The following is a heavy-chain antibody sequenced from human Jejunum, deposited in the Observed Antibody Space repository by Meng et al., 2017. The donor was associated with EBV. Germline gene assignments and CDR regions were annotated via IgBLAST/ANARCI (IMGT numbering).Heavy chain of an antibody. D-gene: IGHD6-6*01. CDR1: GFTFSTYT. CDR3: ARDRETYSSSQADY. Sequence: EVQLVESGGGLVEPGVSLRLPGAASGFTFSTYTMNWVRQASGKGLEWVSSISSSSSYIYYADSVKGRFTISRDNAKNSLFLQMNSLRAEDTAVYYCARDRETYSSSQADYWGQGTLVNVSS. J-gene: IGHJ4*02. CDR2: ISSSSSYI. V-gene: IGHV3-21*06.